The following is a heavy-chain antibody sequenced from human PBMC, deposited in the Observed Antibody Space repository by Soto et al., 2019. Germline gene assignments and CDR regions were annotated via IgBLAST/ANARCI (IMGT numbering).Heavy chain of an antibody. Sequence: PSETLSLTCAVSGGSFRGFYWTWIRQSPGKGLEWLGDINHVGITNYNPSLKSRDIIPVDTSKSQFFLKLSSVTAADTSVYYCVRAAPATYDLLTGYYKRRRDSFDFWDQGTGVTVSS. D-gene: IGHD3-9*01. V-gene: IGHV4-34*01. J-gene: IGHJ3*01. CDR2: INHVGIT. CDR3: VRAAPATYDLLTGYYKRRRDSFDF. CDR1: GGSFRGFY.